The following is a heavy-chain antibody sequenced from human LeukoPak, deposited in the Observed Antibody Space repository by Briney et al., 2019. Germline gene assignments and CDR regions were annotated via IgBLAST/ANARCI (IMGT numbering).Heavy chain of an antibody. V-gene: IGHV1-69*05. CDR1: GGTFSSYA. J-gene: IGHJ3*02. Sequence: SVKVSXKASGGTFSSYAISWVRQAPGQGLEWMGRIIPIFGTANYAQKFQGRVTITTDESTSTAYMELSSLSSEDTAVYYCARDLVGPTVTTSAAFDIWGQGTMVTVSS. CDR2: IIPIFGTA. D-gene: IGHD4-17*01. CDR3: ARDLVGPTVTTSAAFDI.